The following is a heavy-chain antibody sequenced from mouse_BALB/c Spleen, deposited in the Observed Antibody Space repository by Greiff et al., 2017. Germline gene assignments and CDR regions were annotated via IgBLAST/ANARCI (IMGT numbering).Heavy chain of an antibody. J-gene: IGHJ3*01. CDR2: ISTYYGDA. CDR3: ARTYYDYGFAY. Sequence: VQLQESGAELVRPGVSVKISCKGSGYTFTDYAMHWVKQSHAKSLEWIGVISTYYGDASYNQKFKGKATMTVDKSSSTAYMELARLTSEDSAIYYSARTYYDYGFAYWGQGTLVTVSA. D-gene: IGHD2-4*01. V-gene: IGHV1S137*01. CDR1: GYTFTDYA.